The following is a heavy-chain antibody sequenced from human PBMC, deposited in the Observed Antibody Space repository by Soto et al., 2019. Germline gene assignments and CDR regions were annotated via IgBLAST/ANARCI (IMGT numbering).Heavy chain of an antibody. CDR1: GGSFSGYY. Sequence: SETLSLTCAVYGGSFSGYYWSWIRQPPGKGQEWIGEINHSGSTNYNPSLKSRVTISVDTSKNQFSLKLSSVTAADTAVYYCARGEYDILTGRNWFDPWGQGTLVTVSS. V-gene: IGHV4-34*01. J-gene: IGHJ5*02. CDR2: INHSGST. CDR3: ARGEYDILTGRNWFDP. D-gene: IGHD3-9*01.